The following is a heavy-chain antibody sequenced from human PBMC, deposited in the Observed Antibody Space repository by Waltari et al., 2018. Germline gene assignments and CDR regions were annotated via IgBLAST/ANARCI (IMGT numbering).Heavy chain of an antibody. D-gene: IGHD6-19*01. CDR3: ARENSNGWPPLYYMDV. CDR1: GGSISSPSYY. CDR2: LYYSGKT. Sequence: QLQLQESGPGLVKPSETLSLTCTVSGGSISSPSYYWGWIRQSPGKGLEWIGTLYYSGKTYYNLSLRSRVTLSVDTSKNQFSLKLSSVSAADTAVYYCARENSNGWPPLYYMDVWGKGTTVTISS. V-gene: IGHV4-39*07. J-gene: IGHJ6*03.